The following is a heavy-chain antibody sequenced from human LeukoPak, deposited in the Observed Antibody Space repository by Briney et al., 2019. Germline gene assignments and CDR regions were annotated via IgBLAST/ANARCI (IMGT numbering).Heavy chain of an antibody. Sequence: PGGSLRLSCAASGLTLRNYGMQWVRQAPGKGLVWVSRINTDGSMTDYADSVKGRFTISRDNAMNTLYLQMNSQRAEDTAVYYCVRLFDRDYWGQGTLVTVSS. CDR3: VRLFDRDY. CDR2: INTDGSMT. CDR1: GLTLRNYG. J-gene: IGHJ4*02. V-gene: IGHV3-74*01.